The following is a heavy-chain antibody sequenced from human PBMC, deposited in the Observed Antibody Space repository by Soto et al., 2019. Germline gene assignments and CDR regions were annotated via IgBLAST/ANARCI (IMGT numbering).Heavy chain of an antibody. D-gene: IGHD6-19*01. V-gene: IGHV3-30*04. J-gene: IGHJ4*02. CDR1: GITVSTYA. Sequence: QVHLVESGGGVVQPGRSLRLSCAASGITVSTYAMHWVRQAPGKGLEWVAVMSYDGENKYHADSVKGRFTISRDNSKNTLYLQMNSLRPEDTALYYCARRATSGWAPFDNWGQGTRVIVS. CDR2: MSYDGENK. CDR3: ARRATSGWAPFDN.